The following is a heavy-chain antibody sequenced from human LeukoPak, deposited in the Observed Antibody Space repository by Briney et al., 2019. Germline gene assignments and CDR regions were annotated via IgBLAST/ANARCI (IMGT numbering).Heavy chain of an antibody. CDR3: ARELAAAGMTFDY. CDR2: IYYSGST. J-gene: IGHJ4*02. Sequence: PSETLSLTCTVSGGSISSYYWSWIRQPPGKGLEWIGYIYYSGSTNYNPSLKSRVTISVDTSKNQFSLKLSSVTAADTAVYYCARELAAAGMTFDYWGQGTLVTVSS. V-gene: IGHV4-59*01. D-gene: IGHD6-13*01. CDR1: GGSISSYY.